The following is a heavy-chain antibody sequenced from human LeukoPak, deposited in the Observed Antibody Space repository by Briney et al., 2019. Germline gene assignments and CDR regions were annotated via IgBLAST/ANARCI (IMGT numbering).Heavy chain of an antibody. CDR1: GGSISSYY. CDR3: ARDLAYGNCDY. V-gene: IGHV4-34*01. CDR2: INHSGST. Sequence: SETLSLTCTVSGGSISSYYWSWIRQPPGKGLEWIGEINHSGSTNYNPSLKSRVTISGDTSKNQFSLKLNSVTAADTAVYYCARDLAYGNCDYWGQGTLVTVSS. D-gene: IGHD3-10*01. J-gene: IGHJ4*02.